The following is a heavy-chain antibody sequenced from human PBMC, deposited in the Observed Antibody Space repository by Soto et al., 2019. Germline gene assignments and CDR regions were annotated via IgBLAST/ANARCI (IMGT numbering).Heavy chain of an antibody. CDR1: GFTFSSYS. CDR2: ISSSSSYI. CDR3: ARDLKGSSWDFDY. D-gene: IGHD6-13*01. J-gene: IGHJ4*02. V-gene: IGHV3-21*01. Sequence: GGSLRLSCAASGFTFSSYSMNWVRQAPGKGLEWVSSISSSSSYIYYADSVKGRFTISRDNAKNSLYLQMNSLRAEDTAVYYCARDLKGSSWDFDYWGQGTLVTVSS.